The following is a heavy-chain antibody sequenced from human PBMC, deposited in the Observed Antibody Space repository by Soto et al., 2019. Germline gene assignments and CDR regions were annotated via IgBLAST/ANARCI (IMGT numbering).Heavy chain of an antibody. V-gene: IGHV3-30-3*01. Sequence: QVQLVESGGGVVQPGRSLRLSCAASGFTFSSYAMHWVRQAPGKGLEWVAVISDDGSNKYYADSVKGRFTISRDNSKNALYLHMNSLSAGDTAVYYCARAGLRSYYFDYWGQGTLVTVSS. D-gene: IGHD4-17*01. CDR3: ARAGLRSYYFDY. CDR2: ISDDGSNK. CDR1: GFTFSSYA. J-gene: IGHJ4*02.